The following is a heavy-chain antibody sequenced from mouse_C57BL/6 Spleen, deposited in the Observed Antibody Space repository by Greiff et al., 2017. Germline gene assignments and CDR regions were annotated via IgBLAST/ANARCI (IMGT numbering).Heavy chain of an antibody. CDR1: GYTFTSYW. CDR3: ARYYDYSAWFAY. V-gene: IGHV1-72*01. D-gene: IGHD2-4*01. Sequence: VQLQQPGAELVKPGASVKLSCKASGYTFTSYWMHWVKQRPGRGLEWIGRIDPNSGGTKYNEKFKSKATLTVDKPSSTAYMQRSSLTSEDSAVYYCARYYDYSAWFAYWGQGTLVTVSA. J-gene: IGHJ3*01. CDR2: IDPNSGGT.